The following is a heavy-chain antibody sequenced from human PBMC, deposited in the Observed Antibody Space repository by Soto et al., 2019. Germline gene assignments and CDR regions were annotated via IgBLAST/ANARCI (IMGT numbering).Heavy chain of an antibody. CDR1: GFTLTTYT. Sequence: GGSLRLSCEASGFTLTTYTMNWVRQASGKGLEWVSSITSSSGHIYYADSVKGRFTISRDNARNSLYLQMNSLRAEDTAVYYCVRERGLSSFYGMDVWGQGTRVTVSS. J-gene: IGHJ6*01. CDR3: VRERGLSSFYGMDV. CDR2: ITSSSGHI. V-gene: IGHV3-21*01.